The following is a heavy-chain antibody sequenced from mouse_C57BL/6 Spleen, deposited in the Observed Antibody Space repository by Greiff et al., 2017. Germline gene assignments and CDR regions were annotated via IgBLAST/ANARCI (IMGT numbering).Heavy chain of an antibody. J-gene: IGHJ2*01. CDR3: ARQGAYYSNWEGYYFDY. Sequence: VQLQQSGPELVKPGASVKISCKASGYSFTSYYIHWVKQRSGQGLEWIGWIYPGSGNTKYNEKFKGKATLTADTSSSTAYMQLSSLTSEDSAVYYCARQGAYYSNWEGYYFDYWGQGTTLTVSS. D-gene: IGHD2-5*01. CDR2: IYPGSGNT. V-gene: IGHV1-66*01. CDR1: GYSFTSYY.